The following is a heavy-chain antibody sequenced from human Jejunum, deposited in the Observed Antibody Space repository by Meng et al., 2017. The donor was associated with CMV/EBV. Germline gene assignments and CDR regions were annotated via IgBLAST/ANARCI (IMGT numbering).Heavy chain of an antibody. V-gene: IGHV3-64*04. D-gene: IGHD2-2*01. CDR1: FTFSRHN. CDR3: MRETRYCSTTNCFESDY. Sequence: FTFSRHNMHWVRKAPGKGLEYVAAINTDGGYRHYAESVEGRFTISRDNSKSTLYLELDSLSVDDTAVYYCMRETRYCSTTNCFESDYWGQGTLVTVFS. CDR2: INTDGGYR. J-gene: IGHJ4*02.